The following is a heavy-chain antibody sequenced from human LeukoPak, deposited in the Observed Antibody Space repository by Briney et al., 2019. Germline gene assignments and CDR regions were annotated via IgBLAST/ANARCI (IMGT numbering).Heavy chain of an antibody. J-gene: IGHJ4*02. CDR2: LYYSGST. CDR3: AREGGGSSSMKYGY. V-gene: IGHV4-59*11. D-gene: IGHD6-6*01. CDR1: GASISSHY. Sequence: SETLSLTCTVSGASISSHYWSWIRQPPGKGLEWIRYLYYSGSTNYNPSLKSRVTISVDTSKNQFSLKLTSVTAADTAVYYCAREGGGSSSMKYGYWGQGTQVTVSS.